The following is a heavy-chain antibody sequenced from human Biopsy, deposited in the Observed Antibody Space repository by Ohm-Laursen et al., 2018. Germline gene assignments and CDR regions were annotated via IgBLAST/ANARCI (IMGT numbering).Heavy chain of an antibody. D-gene: IGHD2-2*01. CDR2: VHHDGRA. CDR3: ARFIVPSLHCSNGVCPIRWFDP. V-gene: IGHV4-34*01. Sequence: SDTLSLTCAVYGGTYSGYYWSWIRQPPGKGLEWIGEVHHDGRANHNPSLKSRFTISGDMSKKQFSLKLSGVTAADTAVYYCARFIVPSLHCSNGVCPIRWFDPWGQGTLVTVFS. CDR1: GGTYSGYY. J-gene: IGHJ5*02.